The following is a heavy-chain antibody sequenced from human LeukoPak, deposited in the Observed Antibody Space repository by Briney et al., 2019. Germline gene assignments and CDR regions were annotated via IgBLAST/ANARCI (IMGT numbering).Heavy chain of an antibody. J-gene: IGHJ4*02. Sequence: GGSLRLSCAASGFTFSSYAMSWVRQAPGKGLEWVSAISGSGGSTYYADSVKGRFTISRDNSKNTLYLQMNSLRAEDTAVYYCAKGSPVDDSSGYYYVSYFDYWGQGTLVTVSS. V-gene: IGHV3-23*01. CDR2: ISGSGGST. D-gene: IGHD3-22*01. CDR1: GFTFSSYA. CDR3: AKGSPVDDSSGYYYVSYFDY.